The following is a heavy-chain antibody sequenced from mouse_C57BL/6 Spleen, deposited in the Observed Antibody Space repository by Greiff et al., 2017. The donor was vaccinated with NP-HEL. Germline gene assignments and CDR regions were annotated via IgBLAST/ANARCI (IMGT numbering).Heavy chain of an antibody. CDR1: GYTFTSYW. Sequence: QVQLQQPGAELVRPGSSVKLSCKASGYTFTSYWMHWVKQRPIQGLEWIGNIDPSDSETHYNQKFKDKATLTVDKSSSTGYMQHSRLTSEDSAVDYWARSYYDYDAMDYGGQGTSVTVSS. D-gene: IGHD2-1*01. J-gene: IGHJ4*01. CDR2: IDPSDSET. CDR3: ARSYYDYDAMDY. V-gene: IGHV1-52*01.